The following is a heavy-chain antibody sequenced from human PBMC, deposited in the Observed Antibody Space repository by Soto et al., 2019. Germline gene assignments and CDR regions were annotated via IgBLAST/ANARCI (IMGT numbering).Heavy chain of an antibody. CDR2: IIPMFGTA. Sequence: QVQLVQSGAEVKKPGSSVRISCRASGGTFSTNTISWVRQAPGQGPEWMGGIIPMFGTANYAQKFQGRVTITADDSTSTAYMELSRLRSEDTAVYYCVRQFYFDRSGYFYAYWGQGTLVIVSS. J-gene: IGHJ4*02. CDR1: GGTFSTNT. D-gene: IGHD3-22*01. V-gene: IGHV1-69*01. CDR3: VRQFYFDRSGYFYAY.